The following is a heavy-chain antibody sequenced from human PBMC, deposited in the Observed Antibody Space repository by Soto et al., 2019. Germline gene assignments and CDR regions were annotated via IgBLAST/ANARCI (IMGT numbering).Heavy chain of an antibody. CDR2: ISYDGSNK. Sequence: QVQLVESGGGVVQPGRSLRLSCAASGFTFSSYAMHWVRQAPGKGLEWVAVISYDGSNKYYADSVKGRFTISRDNSKNTLYLQMNSLRAEDTAVYYCARAVRGDGDNDVDYWGQGTLVTVSS. CDR1: GFTFSSYA. V-gene: IGHV3-30-3*01. J-gene: IGHJ4*02. D-gene: IGHD4-17*01. CDR3: ARAVRGDGDNDVDY.